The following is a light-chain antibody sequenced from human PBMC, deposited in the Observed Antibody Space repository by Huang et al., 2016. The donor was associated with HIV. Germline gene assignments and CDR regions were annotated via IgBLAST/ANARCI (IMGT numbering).Light chain of an antibody. CDR2: GAS. CDR1: ESILRN. V-gene: IGKV3-15*01. CDR3: QQYNKWPPYT. Sequence: VMTQSPATLSVSPGERATLSCRASESILRNLAWYQQRPGQPPRLLIYGASVRLPGIPDRCRGSGCGTEVSLTISSLQSEDFAVYYCQQYNKWPPYTYGQGTKLEIK. J-gene: IGKJ2*01.